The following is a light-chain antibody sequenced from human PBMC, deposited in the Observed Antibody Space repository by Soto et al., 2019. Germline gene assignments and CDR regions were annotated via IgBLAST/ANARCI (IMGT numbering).Light chain of an antibody. Sequence: QSVLTQPPSVSGAPGQRVTISCTGSSSNIGPGYDVHWYQHLPGTAPKLLIYSNTNRPSGVPDRFSGSRSGTSASLAITGLQAADEADYYCQSYASSLSGSVFGTGTKLTVL. J-gene: IGLJ1*01. V-gene: IGLV1-40*01. CDR3: QSYASSLSGSV. CDR2: SNT. CDR1: SSNIGPGYD.